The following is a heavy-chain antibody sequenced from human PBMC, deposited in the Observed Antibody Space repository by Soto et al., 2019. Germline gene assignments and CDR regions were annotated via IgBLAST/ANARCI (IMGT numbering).Heavy chain of an antibody. V-gene: IGHV3-53*04. CDR3: ARYCSSTSCYGTGAMDV. Sequence: EVQLVESGGGLVQPGGSLRLSCAASGFTVSSNYMSWVRQAPGKGLEWVSVIYSGGSTYYADSVKCRFTISRHNSKNTLYLQMNSLRAEDTAVYYCARYCSSTSCYGTGAMDVWGKGTTVTVSS. CDR2: IYSGGST. CDR1: GFTVSSNY. D-gene: IGHD2-2*01. J-gene: IGHJ6*04.